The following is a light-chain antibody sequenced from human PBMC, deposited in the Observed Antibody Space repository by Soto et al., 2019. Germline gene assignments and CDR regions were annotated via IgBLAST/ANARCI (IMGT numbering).Light chain of an antibody. CDR1: RTDIGNYNY. CDR2: EVT. J-gene: IGLJ1*01. Sequence: QSVLPQPPSASGSPGQSVTISCTGTRTDIGNYNYVSWYQQHPGNAPKLMIFEVTKRPSGVPDRFSGSKSGNTASLTISGLQADDEADYYCCSYSGAGDLGVFGTGTKVTVL. CDR3: CSYSGAGDLGV. V-gene: IGLV2-8*01.